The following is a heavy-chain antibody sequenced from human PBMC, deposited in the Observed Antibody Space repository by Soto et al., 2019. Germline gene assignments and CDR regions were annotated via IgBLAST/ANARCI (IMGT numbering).Heavy chain of an antibody. V-gene: IGHV1-18*01. J-gene: IGHJ5*02. D-gene: IGHD1-26*01. CDR1: GYTFTSYG. Sequence: QVQLVQSGAEVKKPGASVKVSCKASGYTFTSYGISWVRQAPGQGLEWMGWISAYNGNTNYAQKLQGRATMTTDTSTSTASMEVRSLRSDDTAVYYCARSSGTSYIWFDPWGQGTLVTVSS. CDR2: ISAYNGNT. CDR3: ARSSGTSYIWFDP.